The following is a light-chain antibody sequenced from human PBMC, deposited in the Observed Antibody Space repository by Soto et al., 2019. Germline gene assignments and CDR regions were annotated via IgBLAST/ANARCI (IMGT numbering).Light chain of an antibody. Sequence: QSVLTQPASVSGSPGQSITISCTGTSNDVGVYDYVSWYQHHPGKAPKLMIYEVSNRPSRVSHRFSGSKSGNTASLTISGLQSEDEADYYCTSYTTNKTVLFGGGTKLTVL. J-gene: IGLJ2*01. CDR1: SNDVGVYDY. V-gene: IGLV2-14*01. CDR2: EVS. CDR3: TSYTTNKTVL.